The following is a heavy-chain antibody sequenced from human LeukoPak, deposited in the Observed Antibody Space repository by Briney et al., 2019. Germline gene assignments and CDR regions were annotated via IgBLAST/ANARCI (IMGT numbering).Heavy chain of an antibody. D-gene: IGHD3-10*01. CDR1: GFTFSSYA. Sequence: GGSLRLSCAASGFTFSSYAMSWVRQAPGKGLVWVSAISGSRGSTYYADSVKGRFTISRDNSKNTLYLQMDSLRAEDTAVYYCAKVGQLLWFGELLPDYDYWGQGTLVTVSS. V-gene: IGHV3-23*01. CDR3: AKVGQLLWFGELLPDYDY. CDR2: ISGSRGST. J-gene: IGHJ4*02.